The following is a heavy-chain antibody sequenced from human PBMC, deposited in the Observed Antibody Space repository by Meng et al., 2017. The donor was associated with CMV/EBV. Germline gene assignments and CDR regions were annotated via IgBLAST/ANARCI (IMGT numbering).Heavy chain of an antibody. CDR1: GYTFTRLH. D-gene: IGHD4-17*01. CDR3: ARDYGDYVFDY. J-gene: IGHJ4*02. Sequence: ASVKVSCKTSGYTFTRLHMHWVRQAPGQGLEWMGKIIPSSGSTTYAPRFQGRVTMTRDTSTSTVYMELNSLRSEDTAVYSCARDYGDYVFDYWGQGTLVTVSS. CDR2: IIPSSGST. V-gene: IGHV1-46*01.